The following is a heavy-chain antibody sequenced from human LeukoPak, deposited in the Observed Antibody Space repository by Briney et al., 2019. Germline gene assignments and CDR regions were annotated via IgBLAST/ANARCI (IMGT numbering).Heavy chain of an antibody. D-gene: IGHD3-22*01. CDR2: IYSSGTT. CDR3: ARGLGILSGYYYDSPHYYFDY. CDR1: GVSINSYD. J-gene: IGHJ4*02. Sequence: SETLSLTCTVSGVSINSYDWSWIRQPAGQGLEWIGRIYSSGTTNYNPSLKSRVTMSLDTSKNQFSLKLSSVTAADTAVYFCARGLGILSGYYYDSPHYYFDYWGQGTLVTVSS. V-gene: IGHV4-4*07.